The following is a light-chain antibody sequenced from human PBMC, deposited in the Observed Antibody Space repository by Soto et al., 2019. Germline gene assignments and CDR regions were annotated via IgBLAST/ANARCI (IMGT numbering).Light chain of an antibody. J-gene: IGKJ3*01. CDR3: QQRSNWPLT. V-gene: IGKV3-11*01. CDR2: DAS. Sequence: EIVLTQSPATLSLSPGERATLSCRASQSVSSYLAWFQQKAGQAPRLLIYDASNRATGIPARFSGSGSGTDFTLTISSLEPEDFAIYFCQQRSNWPLTFGPGTKADIK. CDR1: QSVSSY.